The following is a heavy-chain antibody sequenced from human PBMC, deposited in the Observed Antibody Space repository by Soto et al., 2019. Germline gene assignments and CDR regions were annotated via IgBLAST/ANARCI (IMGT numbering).Heavy chain of an antibody. D-gene: IGHD1-26*01. J-gene: IGHJ6*02. CDR2: IYYSGST. Sequence: SETLSLTCAVYGGSFSGYYWSWIRQPPGKGLEWIGYIYYSGSTNYNPSLKSRVTISVDTSKNQFSLKLSSVTAADTAVYYCARDRKLPYYYYGMDVWGQGTTVTVSS. CDR1: GGSFSGYY. V-gene: IGHV4-59*01. CDR3: ARDRKLPYYYYGMDV.